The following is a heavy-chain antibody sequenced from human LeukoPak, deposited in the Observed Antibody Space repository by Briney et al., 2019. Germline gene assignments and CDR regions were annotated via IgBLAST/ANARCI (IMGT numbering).Heavy chain of an antibody. CDR2: IKQDGSEK. CDR1: GFTLNTYW. V-gene: IGHV3-7*05. Sequence: GGSLRLSCAASGFTLNTYWMTWVRQAPGRGLEWVANIKQDGSEKYYVDSVKGRFTISRDNAKNSLYLQMISLRAEDTALYYCARGVSVYSHWGQGTLVTVSS. D-gene: IGHD1-26*01. CDR3: ARGVSVYSH. J-gene: IGHJ4*02.